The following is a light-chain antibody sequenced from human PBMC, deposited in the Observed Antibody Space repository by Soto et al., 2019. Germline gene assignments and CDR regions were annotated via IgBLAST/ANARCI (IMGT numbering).Light chain of an antibody. CDR2: RAT. V-gene: IGKV3-15*01. CDR3: QQRGSWPAT. J-gene: IGKJ3*01. CDR1: QSVISN. Sequence: EIVMTQSPATLSVSPGERATLSCRASQSVISNLAWYQHKPGQAPRLLIYRATARAAGIPARFGGSGSGTDFTLTISSLEAEDSAVYYCQQRGSWPATFGPGTKVD.